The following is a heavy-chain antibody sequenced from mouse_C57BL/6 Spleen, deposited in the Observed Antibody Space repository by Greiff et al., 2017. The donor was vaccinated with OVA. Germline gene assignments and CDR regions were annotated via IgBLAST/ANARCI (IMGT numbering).Heavy chain of an antibody. CDR3: ARRTTVVEDYYAMDY. Sequence: EVQRVESGGGLVKPGGSLKLSCAASGFTFSDYGMHWVRQAPEKGLEWVAYISSGSSTIYYADTVKGRFTISRDNAKNTLFLQMTSLRSEDTAMYYCARRTTVVEDYYAMDYWGQGTSVTVSS. D-gene: IGHD1-1*01. CDR1: GFTFSDYG. V-gene: IGHV5-17*01. CDR2: ISSGSSTI. J-gene: IGHJ4*01.